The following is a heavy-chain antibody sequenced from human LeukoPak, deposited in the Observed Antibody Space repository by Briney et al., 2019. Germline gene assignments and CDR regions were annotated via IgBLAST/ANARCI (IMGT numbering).Heavy chain of an antibody. Sequence: PSETPSLTCTVSGGSISSSSYYWGWIRQPPGKGLEWIGSIYYSGSTYYNPSLKSRVTISVDTSKNQFSLKLSSVTAADTAVYYCARHVAGLFDYWGQGTLVTVSS. CDR2: IYYSGST. D-gene: IGHD6-19*01. CDR3: ARHVAGLFDY. CDR1: GGSISSSSYY. J-gene: IGHJ4*02. V-gene: IGHV4-39*01.